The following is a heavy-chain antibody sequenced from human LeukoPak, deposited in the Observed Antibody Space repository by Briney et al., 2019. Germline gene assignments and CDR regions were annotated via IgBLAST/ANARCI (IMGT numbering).Heavy chain of an antibody. V-gene: IGHV1-58*02. CDR2: IVVGSGNT. J-gene: IGHJ4*02. D-gene: IGHD3-10*01. CDR3: ARDGNTNYYGSGSYIGY. Sequence: SVKVSCKASGFTFTSSAMQWVRQARGQRLEWIGWIVVGSGNTNYAQKFQERVTTTRDMSTSTAYMELSRLRSDDTAVYYCARDGNTNYYGSGSYIGYWGQGTLVTVSS. CDR1: GFTFTSSA.